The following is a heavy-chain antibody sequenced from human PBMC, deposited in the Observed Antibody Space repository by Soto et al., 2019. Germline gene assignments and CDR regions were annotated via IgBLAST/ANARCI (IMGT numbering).Heavy chain of an antibody. D-gene: IGHD3-10*01. CDR2: INGDGTGT. CDR1: GFTFSNYW. Sequence: EVQLVESGGDLVKPGGSLRLSCAASGFTFSNYWMHWFRQAPGRGLVWVSRINGDGTGTNYADSVKGQFTISRDNAKNTLYLQMNSLRAEDTAVYYCGRGASGSYRLDYWGQGTLVTVSS. CDR3: GRGASGSYRLDY. J-gene: IGHJ4*02. V-gene: IGHV3-74*01.